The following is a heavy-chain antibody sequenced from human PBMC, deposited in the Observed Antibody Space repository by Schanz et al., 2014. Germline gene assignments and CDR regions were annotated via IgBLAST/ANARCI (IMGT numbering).Heavy chain of an antibody. CDR2: ISGSGGYT. D-gene: IGHD3-22*01. V-gene: IGHV3-23*01. CDR1: GFTFSTYS. CDR3: ARYYETSYYPLYYCDY. Sequence: EVLLLDSGGGLIQPGGSLRLSCAASGFTFSTYSMTWVRQAPGKGLEWVSTISGSGGYTYYADSVKGRFTISRDNSRNTLYLQMNSLRAEDTAVYYCARYYETSYYPLYYCDYWGQGTLVTVSS. J-gene: IGHJ4*02.